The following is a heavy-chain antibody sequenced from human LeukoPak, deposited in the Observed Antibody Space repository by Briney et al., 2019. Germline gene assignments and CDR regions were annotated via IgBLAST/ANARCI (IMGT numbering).Heavy chain of an antibody. CDR1: GYSFTSYW. D-gene: IGHD6-19*01. J-gene: IGHJ4*02. CDR2: IYPGGSDT. V-gene: IGHV5-51*01. Sequence: HGESLKISCKGSGYSFTSYWIGWVRQMPGKGLEWMGIIYPGGSDTRYSPSFQGQVTISADKSISTAYLQWSSLKASDTAMYYCARHRRGSGIAVAGTYFDYWGQGTLVTVSS. CDR3: ARHRRGSGIAVAGTYFDY.